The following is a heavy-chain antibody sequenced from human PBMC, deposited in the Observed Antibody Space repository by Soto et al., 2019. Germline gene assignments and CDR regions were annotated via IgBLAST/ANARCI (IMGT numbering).Heavy chain of an antibody. J-gene: IGHJ6*02. Sequence: ASVKVSCKASGYTFTTHAMHWVRQAPGQSLEWMGWINGGTGQTKHSQRFQGRVIITRDTSASTAYMELSSLRSEDTAVYYCARGKGVEEKYYYYGLDIWGQGTTVTVSS. CDR3: ARGKGVEEKYYYYGLDI. CDR2: INGGTGQT. D-gene: IGHD1-1*01. CDR1: GYTFTTHA. V-gene: IGHV1-3*01.